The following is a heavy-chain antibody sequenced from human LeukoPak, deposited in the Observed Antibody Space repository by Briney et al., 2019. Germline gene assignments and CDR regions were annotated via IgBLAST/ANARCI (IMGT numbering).Heavy chain of an antibody. CDR2: INPSGGST. CDR1: GYTFTSYY. CDR3: ARVGFLETESWFDP. D-gene: IGHD3-3*01. J-gene: IGHJ5*02. V-gene: IGHV1-46*01. Sequence: ASVKVSCKASGYTFTSYYMHWVRQAPGQGLEWMGIINPSGGSTSYAQKFRGRVTMTRDTSTSTVYMELRSLRSDDTAVYYCARVGFLETESWFDPWGQGTLVTVSS.